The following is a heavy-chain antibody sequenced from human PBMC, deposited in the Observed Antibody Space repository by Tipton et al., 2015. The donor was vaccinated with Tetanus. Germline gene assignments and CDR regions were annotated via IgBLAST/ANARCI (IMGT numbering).Heavy chain of an antibody. CDR3: ARQMMRGRVTGTTSGYLDD. CDR1: GGSISSHY. V-gene: IGHV4-59*08. Sequence: TLSLTCTVSGGSISSHYWSWIRQPPGKGLEWIGYIYYSGSTNYNPSLKSRVTISVDTSKNQFSLKLSSVTAAETAVYDCARQMMRGRVTGTTSGYLDDWCQGTLVTVSS. CDR2: IYYSGST. J-gene: IGHJ4*02. D-gene: IGHD1-7*01.